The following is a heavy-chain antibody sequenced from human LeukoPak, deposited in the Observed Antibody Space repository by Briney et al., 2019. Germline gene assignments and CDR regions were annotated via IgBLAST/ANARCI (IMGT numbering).Heavy chain of an antibody. D-gene: IGHD2-21*02. CDR1: GGTFISYA. CDR3: ARPRDCGGDCYSRPFFY. J-gene: IGHJ4*02. V-gene: IGHV1-69*13. Sequence: SVKVSCKASGGTFISYAISWVRQAPGQGLEWMGGIIPIFGTANYAQKFQGRVTITADESTSTAYMELSSLRSEDTAVYYCARPRDCGGDCYSRPFFYWGQGTLVTVSS. CDR2: IIPIFGTA.